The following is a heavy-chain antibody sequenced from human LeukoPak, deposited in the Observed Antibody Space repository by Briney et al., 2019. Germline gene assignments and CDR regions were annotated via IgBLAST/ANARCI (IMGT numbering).Heavy chain of an antibody. CDR2: IKQDGSEK. CDR3: ARNRHTSSSAYFDY. J-gene: IGHJ4*02. D-gene: IGHD6-6*01. V-gene: IGHV3-7*03. Sequence: GGSLRLSCAASGFTFSSYWMSWVRQAPGKGLEWVANIKQDGSEKYYVDSVKGRFTISRDNAKNSLYLQMNSLRAEDTAVYYCARNRHTSSSAYFDYGGQGTLVTVSS. CDR1: GFTFSSYW.